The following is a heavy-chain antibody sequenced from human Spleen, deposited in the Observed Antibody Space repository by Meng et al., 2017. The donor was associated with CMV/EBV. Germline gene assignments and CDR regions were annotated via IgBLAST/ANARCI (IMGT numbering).Heavy chain of an antibody. CDR2: IIPAFGTA. CDR1: GGTFSSYA. V-gene: IGHV1-69*05. Sequence: SVKVSCKASGGTFSSYAMSWVRQAPGQGLEWMGGIIPAFGTANYAKKFQGRVTINTDEYTTTAYMELSSLRSEDTAVYYCAREMDTGMVPDYWGQGTLVTVSS. D-gene: IGHD5-18*01. CDR3: AREMDTGMVPDY. J-gene: IGHJ4*02.